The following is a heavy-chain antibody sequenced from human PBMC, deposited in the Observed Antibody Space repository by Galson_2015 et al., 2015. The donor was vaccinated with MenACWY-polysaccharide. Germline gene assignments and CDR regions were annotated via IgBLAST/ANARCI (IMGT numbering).Heavy chain of an antibody. CDR1: GLTFSTYA. CDR2: ISGNGVIT. D-gene: IGHD5-12*01. CDR3: APRVLAVPSGVEPRVYYYLDI. Sequence: SLRLSCAASGLTFSTYAMTWVRQAPGKGLEWVSGISGNGVITSYADSAKGRFTISRDNSKNTLYLQMNNLRAEYTGADYCAPRVLAVPSGVEPRVYYYLDISGHRTTVTVSS. V-gene: IGHV3-23*01. J-gene: IGHJ6*03.